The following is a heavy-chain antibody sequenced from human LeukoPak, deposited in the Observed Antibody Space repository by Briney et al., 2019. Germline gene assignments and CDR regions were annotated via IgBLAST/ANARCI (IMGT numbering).Heavy chain of an antibody. V-gene: IGHV4-4*02. D-gene: IGHD3-22*01. Sequence: SETLSLTCAVSGGSISSSNWWSWVRQPPGKGLEWIGEIFHSGSTNYNPSLKSRVTISVDKSKNQFSLKLSSVTAADTAIYYCAREIYYDSSAYDYWGQGTLVTVSS. J-gene: IGHJ4*02. CDR2: IFHSGST. CDR1: GGSISSSNW. CDR3: AREIYYDSSAYDY.